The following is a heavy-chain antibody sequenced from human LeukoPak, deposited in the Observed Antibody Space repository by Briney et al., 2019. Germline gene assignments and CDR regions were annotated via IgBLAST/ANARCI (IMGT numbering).Heavy chain of an antibody. V-gene: IGHV4-39*01. CDR3: ARLRVAMVRGVPYFDS. J-gene: IGHJ4*02. Sequence: PSETLSLTCTVSGASITSNDYSWSWIRQPPGKGLEWIGMISDSGKTYFNPSFKSRVTISADTSKNQFSLRQTSLTAADTAVYYCARLRVAMVRGVPYFDSWGQGALVTVSS. CDR2: ISDSGKT. CDR1: GASITSNDYS. D-gene: IGHD3-10*01.